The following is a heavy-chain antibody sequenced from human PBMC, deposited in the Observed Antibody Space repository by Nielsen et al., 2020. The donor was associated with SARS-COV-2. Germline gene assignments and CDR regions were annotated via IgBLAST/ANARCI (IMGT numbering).Heavy chain of an antibody. CDR3: AKDLSSIAVAGRAVDY. CDR2: ISGSGGST. CDR1: GFTFSSYA. V-gene: IGHV3-23*01. Sequence: GESLKISCAASGFTFSSYAMSWVRQAPGKGLEWVSAISGSGGSTYYADSVKGRFTISRDNSKNTLYLQMNSLRAEDTAVYYCAKDLSSIAVAGRAVDYWGQGTLVTVSS. D-gene: IGHD6-19*01. J-gene: IGHJ4*02.